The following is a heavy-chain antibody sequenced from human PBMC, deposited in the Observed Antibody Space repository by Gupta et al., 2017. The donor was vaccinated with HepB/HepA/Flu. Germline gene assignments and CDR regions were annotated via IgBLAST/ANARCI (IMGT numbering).Heavy chain of an antibody. J-gene: IGHJ4*02. D-gene: IGHD6-13*01. Sequence: QVQVVQSGAEIKRPGASVKVSCTTSGYTFTDYGITWVRQAPGQGLEWMGWINAYNGNTYYAQKFQGRVTMTTDTSTSTAYMELRNLRSDDRAVYYCSRVGAAPGTDYWGQGTLLTVSS. CDR2: INAYNGNT. CDR3: SRVGAAPGTDY. CDR1: GYTFTDYG. V-gene: IGHV1-18*01.